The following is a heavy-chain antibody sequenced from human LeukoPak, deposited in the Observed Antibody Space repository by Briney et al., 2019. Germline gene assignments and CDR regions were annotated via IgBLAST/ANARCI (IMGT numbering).Heavy chain of an antibody. Sequence: PGGSLRLSCAASGFTFSSYGMHWVRQAPGKGLEWVAVISYDGSNKYYADSVKGRFTISRDNSKNTLYLQMNSLRAEDTAVYYCAKDFRYSSSSGYWGQGTLVTVSS. CDR3: AKDFRYSSSSGY. CDR2: ISYDGSNK. CDR1: GFTFSSYG. J-gene: IGHJ4*02. D-gene: IGHD6-6*01. V-gene: IGHV3-30*18.